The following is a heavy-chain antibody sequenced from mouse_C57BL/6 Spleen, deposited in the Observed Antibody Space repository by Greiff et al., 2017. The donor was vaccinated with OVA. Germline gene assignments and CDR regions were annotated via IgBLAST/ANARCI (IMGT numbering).Heavy chain of an antibody. D-gene: IGHD2-1*01. CDR2: IDPETGGT. Sequence: VQLQESGAELVRPGASVTLSCKASGYTFTDYEMLWVKQTPVHGLEWIGAIDPETGGTAYNQKFKGKAILTADKSSSTAYMELRSLTSEDSAVYYCTRTNYYGNTAWFAYWGQGTLVTVSA. V-gene: IGHV1-15*01. J-gene: IGHJ3*01. CDR3: TRTNYYGNTAWFAY. CDR1: GYTFTDYE.